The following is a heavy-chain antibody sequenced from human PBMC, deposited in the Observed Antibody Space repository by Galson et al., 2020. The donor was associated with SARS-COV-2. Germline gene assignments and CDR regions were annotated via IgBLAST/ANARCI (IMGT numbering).Heavy chain of an antibody. CDR3: NRLPFRDSFFDF. D-gene: IGHD2-21*02. CDR2: IYYTGDT. Sequence: SETLSLTCSVSGGPIGTRSYYWGWIRQPPGKGLEWIGNIYYTGDTYYNPSLESRATISVDTSKNQFSLKLSSVTAADTAVYYCNRLPFRDSFFDFWGQGTLVSVSS. J-gene: IGHJ4*02. V-gene: IGHV4-39*07. CDR1: GGPIGTRSYY.